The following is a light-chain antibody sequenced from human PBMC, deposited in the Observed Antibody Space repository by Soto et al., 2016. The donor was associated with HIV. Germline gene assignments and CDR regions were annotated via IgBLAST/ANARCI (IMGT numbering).Light chain of an antibody. J-gene: IGKJ3*01. Sequence: DIQMTQSPSSVSASVGDRVTTTCRASQDISTWLAWYQQKPGKAPKLLIYAASTLQSGVPSRFSGSGSATDFTLTISSLQPEDFATYYCQQANSFPRTFGPGTKVDIK. CDR1: QDISTW. CDR3: QQANSFPRT. V-gene: IGKV1-12*01. CDR2: AAS.